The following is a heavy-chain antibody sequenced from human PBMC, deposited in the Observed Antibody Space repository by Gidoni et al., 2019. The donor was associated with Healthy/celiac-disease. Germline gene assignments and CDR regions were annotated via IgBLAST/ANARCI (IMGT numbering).Heavy chain of an antibody. CDR3: ARIPNYDCWSGPDYGMDV. V-gene: IGHV2-70*01. D-gene: IGHD3-3*01. CDR2: IDWDDDK. CDR1: GFSLSTSGMC. J-gene: IGHJ6*02. Sequence: QVTLRESGPALVKPTQTLTLTCTFSGFSLSTSGMCVSWLRQPPGKALEWLTLIDWDDDKYYSTSLNTRLTISKDTSKNQVVLTMTNMDPVDTATYYCARIPNYDCWSGPDYGMDVWGQGTAVTVSS.